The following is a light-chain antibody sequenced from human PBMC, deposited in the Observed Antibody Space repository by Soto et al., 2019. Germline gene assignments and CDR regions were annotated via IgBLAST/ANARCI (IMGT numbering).Light chain of an antibody. CDR2: GAS. J-gene: IGKJ4*01. Sequence: VLSQLPGTLSLSTGESATLSCRASQSVSSSFLALYQHKAGQATRLLIDGASRRATGIPDRFSGSGSGTGFTLTITRMEPEDFAVYYCQQYGSSPLTFGGRTKVDI. CDR1: QSVSSSF. CDR3: QQYGSSPLT. V-gene: IGKV3-20*01.